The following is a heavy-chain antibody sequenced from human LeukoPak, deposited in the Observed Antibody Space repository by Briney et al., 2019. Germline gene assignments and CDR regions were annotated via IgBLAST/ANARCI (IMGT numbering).Heavy chain of an antibody. D-gene: IGHD3-22*01. Sequence: ASVKVSCKASGGTFSSYAISWVRQAPGQGLEWMGWINPNSGGANYAQKFQGRVTMTRDTSISTAYMELSRLRSDDTAVYYCARDWGSRYSSGYSGSVFDYWGQGTLVTVSS. J-gene: IGHJ4*02. CDR1: GGTFSSYA. CDR2: INPNSGGA. CDR3: ARDWGSRYSSGYSGSVFDY. V-gene: IGHV1-2*02.